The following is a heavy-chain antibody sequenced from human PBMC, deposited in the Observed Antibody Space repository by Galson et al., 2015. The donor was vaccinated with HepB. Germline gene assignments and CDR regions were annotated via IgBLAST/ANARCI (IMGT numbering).Heavy chain of an antibody. Sequence: SVKVSCKASGYSFTTYAIYWVRQAPGQRLEWMGWINTGNGNTRYSQKFQGRVTITRDTSASTAYMELSSLRSEDTAVYYCAREYYDSSGYYFRPNAFDFWGKGTIVTVSS. V-gene: IGHV1-3*04. CDR3: AREYYDSSGYYFRPNAFDF. CDR1: GYSFTTYA. CDR2: INTGNGNT. J-gene: IGHJ3*01. D-gene: IGHD3-22*01.